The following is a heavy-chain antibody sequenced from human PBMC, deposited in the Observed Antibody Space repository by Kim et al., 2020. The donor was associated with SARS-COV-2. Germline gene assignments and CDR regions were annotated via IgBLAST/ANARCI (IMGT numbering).Heavy chain of an antibody. J-gene: IGHJ5*02. CDR1: GFTFSDYY. Sequence: GGSLRLSCAASGFTFSDYYMSWIRQAPGKGLEWVSYISSSGSTIYYADSVKGRFTITRDNAKNTLYLQMNSLRAEDTAVYYCSRALEWDYGSWWFDPWGQGTLVTVSS. V-gene: IGHV3-11*01. D-gene: IGHD3-10*01. CDR3: SRALEWDYGSWWFDP. CDR2: ISSSGSTI.